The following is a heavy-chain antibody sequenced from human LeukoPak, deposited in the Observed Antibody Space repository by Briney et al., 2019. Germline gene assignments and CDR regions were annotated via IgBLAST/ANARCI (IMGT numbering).Heavy chain of an antibody. V-gene: IGHV3-30*02. Sequence: GGSLRLSCAASGFTFSSYSMNWVRQAPGKGLEWVAFIRYDGSNKYYADSVKGRFTISRDNSKNTLYLQMNSLRAEDTAVYYCAKARYSSSSGLERYDPWGQGTLVTVSS. J-gene: IGHJ5*02. CDR2: IRYDGSNK. D-gene: IGHD6-13*01. CDR3: AKARYSSSSGLERYDP. CDR1: GFTFSSYS.